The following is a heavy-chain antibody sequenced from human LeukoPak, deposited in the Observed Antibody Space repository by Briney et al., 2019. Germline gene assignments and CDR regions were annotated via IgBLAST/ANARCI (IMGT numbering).Heavy chain of an antibody. Sequence: GSLRLSCAASGFTFRSYAMQRVRQAPGKGLEWVAVISYDGSNKYYADSVKGRFTISRDNSRNTLYLQMASLRAEDTAVYYCAKNPKYYYDSSGYYLDYWGQGTLVTVSS. CDR1: GFTFRSYA. D-gene: IGHD3-22*01. CDR3: AKNPKYYYDSSGYYLDY. CDR2: ISYDGSNK. V-gene: IGHV3-30-3*02. J-gene: IGHJ4*02.